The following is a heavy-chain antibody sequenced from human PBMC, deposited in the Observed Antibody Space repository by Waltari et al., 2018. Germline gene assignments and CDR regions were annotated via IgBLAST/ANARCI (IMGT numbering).Heavy chain of an antibody. CDR1: GFPFGGYG. D-gene: IGHD3-3*01. V-gene: IGHV3-49*04. CDR2: IRSKTYYGTA. Sequence: EVRLVESGGGLGEPGRSLRLSCSTSGFPFGGYGSSWVRQAPGKGLEWVGFIRSKTYYGTAEYAASMKGRFIISRDDSKSVAYLQMNNLKPEDTAVYYCARVEGSFWSGYRFDSWGQGTPVTVSS. J-gene: IGHJ4*02. CDR3: ARVEGSFWSGYRFDS.